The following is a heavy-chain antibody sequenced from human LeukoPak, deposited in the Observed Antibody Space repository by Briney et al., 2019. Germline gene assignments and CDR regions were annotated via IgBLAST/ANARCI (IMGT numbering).Heavy chain of an antibody. CDR1: GFTVSSNY. D-gene: IGHD2-2*01. Sequence: GGSLRLSCAASGFTVSSNYMNWVRQAPGKGLEWVSVIYSGGSTYYADSVKGRFTISRDNSKNTLYLQMSSLRAEDTAVYYCARGLNVVVPAAMNYFDYWGQGTLVTVSS. CDR2: IYSGGST. CDR3: ARGLNVVVPAAMNYFDY. V-gene: IGHV3-66*01. J-gene: IGHJ4*02.